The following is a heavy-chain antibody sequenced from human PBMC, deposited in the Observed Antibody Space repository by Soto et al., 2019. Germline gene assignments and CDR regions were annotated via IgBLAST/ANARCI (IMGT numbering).Heavy chain of an antibody. V-gene: IGHV1-2*02. CDR3: ARSSARVSDCGYDFDY. D-gene: IGHD5-12*01. CDR2: INPNSGGT. J-gene: IGHJ4*02. CDR1: GYTFTGYY. Sequence: QVQLVQSGAEVKKPGASVKVSCKASGYTFTGYYMHWVRQAPGQGLEWMGWINPNSGGTNYAQKFQGRVTMTRDTSISTAYMELSRLRSDDTAVYYCARSSARVSDCGYDFDYWGQGTLVTVSS.